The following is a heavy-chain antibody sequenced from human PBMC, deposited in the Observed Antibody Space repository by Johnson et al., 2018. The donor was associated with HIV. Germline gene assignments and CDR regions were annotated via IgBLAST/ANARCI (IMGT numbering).Heavy chain of an antibody. Sequence: QVQLVESGGGVVRPGGSLRLSCAASGFTFDDNGMSWVRQAPGKGLEWVAVISYDGSNKCYADSVKGRFTISRDNSKNTLYLQMNSLRAEDTAVYYCARDGSQLADAFDIWGQGTMVTVSS. J-gene: IGHJ3*02. CDR1: GFTFDDNG. CDR3: ARDGSQLADAFDI. CDR2: ISYDGSNK. D-gene: IGHD6-6*01. V-gene: IGHV3-30*03.